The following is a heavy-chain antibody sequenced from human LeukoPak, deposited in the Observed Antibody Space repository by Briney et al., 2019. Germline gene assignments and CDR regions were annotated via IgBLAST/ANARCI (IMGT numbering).Heavy chain of an antibody. Sequence: SQTLSLTCTVSGGSISSGSYYWSWIRQPAGKGLEWIGRIYTSGSTNYNPSLKSRVTISVDTSKNQFSLRLSSMTAADTAVYYCARLSSGWSHYFDYWGQGILVTASS. J-gene: IGHJ4*02. V-gene: IGHV4-61*02. CDR2: IYTSGST. D-gene: IGHD6-19*01. CDR1: GGSISSGSYY. CDR3: ARLSSGWSHYFDY.